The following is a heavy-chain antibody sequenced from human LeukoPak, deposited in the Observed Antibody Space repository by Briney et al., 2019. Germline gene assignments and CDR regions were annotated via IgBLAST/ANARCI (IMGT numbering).Heavy chain of an antibody. CDR1: SLTHSQYA. CDR2: SSSGENT. D-gene: IGHD5-24*01. J-gene: IGHJ3*02. CDR3: AAALAYKSGYNDGFDI. Sequence: GGSQRLLCAAWSLTHSQYAMKWLRRSTERGLEWVSTSSSGENTYYADSVTGHFTLPRENSQNKLFSQMKHLSADDTAVYYCAAALAYKSGYNDGFDIWGQGTMVTVSS. V-gene: IGHV3-23*05.